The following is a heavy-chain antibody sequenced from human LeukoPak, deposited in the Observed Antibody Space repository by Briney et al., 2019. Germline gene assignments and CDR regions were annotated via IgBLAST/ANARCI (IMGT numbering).Heavy chain of an antibody. Sequence: SETLSLTCTVSGGSISSYYWSWIRQPPGKGLEWIGYIYYSGSTYYNPSLKSRVTISVDTSKNQFSLKLSSVTAADTAVYYCAREPSQEYCSSTSCYAFFDYWGQGTLVTVSS. D-gene: IGHD2-2*01. V-gene: IGHV4-30-4*08. CDR1: GGSISSYY. CDR3: AREPSQEYCSSTSCYAFFDY. CDR2: IYYSGST. J-gene: IGHJ4*02.